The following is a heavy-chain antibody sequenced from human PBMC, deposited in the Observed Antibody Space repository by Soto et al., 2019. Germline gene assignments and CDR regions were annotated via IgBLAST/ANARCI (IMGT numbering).Heavy chain of an antibody. CDR3: AKDRDFWSGPFDY. V-gene: IGHV3-23*01. Sequence: PGGSLRLSCAASGFTFSSYAMSWVRQAPGKGLGWVSAISGSGGSTYYADSVKGRFTISRDNSKNTLYLQMNSLRAEDTAVYYCAKDRDFWSGPFDYWGQGTLVTVSS. J-gene: IGHJ4*02. D-gene: IGHD3-3*01. CDR1: GFTFSSYA. CDR2: ISGSGGST.